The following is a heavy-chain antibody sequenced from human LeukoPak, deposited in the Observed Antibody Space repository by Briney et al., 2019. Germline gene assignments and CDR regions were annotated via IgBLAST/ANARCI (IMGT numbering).Heavy chain of an antibody. Sequence: ASVKVSCKASGYTFTGYYMHWVRQAPGQGLEWMGWINPNSGGTNYAQKFQGRVTMTRDTSISTAYMELSRLRSEDTAVYYCAGRYCSGGSCRHTLDYWGQGTLVTVSS. CDR1: GYTFTGYY. J-gene: IGHJ4*02. CDR2: INPNSGGT. D-gene: IGHD2-15*01. V-gene: IGHV1-2*02. CDR3: AGRYCSGGSCRHTLDY.